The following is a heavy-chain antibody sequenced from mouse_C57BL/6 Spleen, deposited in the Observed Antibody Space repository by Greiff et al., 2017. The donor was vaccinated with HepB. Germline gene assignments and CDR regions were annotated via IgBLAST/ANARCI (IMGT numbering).Heavy chain of an antibody. CDR1: GFNFSSYA. V-gene: IGHV5-4*03. J-gene: IGHJ3*01. CDR2: ISDGGSYT. D-gene: IGHD1-1*01. Sequence: EVKLMESGGGLVKPGGSLKLSCAASGFNFSSYAMSWVRQTPEKRLEWVATISDGGSYTYYPDNVKGRFTISRDNAKNNLYLQMSHLKSEDTAMYYCARGGRSYGWFAYWGQVTLVTVSA. CDR3: ARGGRSYGWFAY.